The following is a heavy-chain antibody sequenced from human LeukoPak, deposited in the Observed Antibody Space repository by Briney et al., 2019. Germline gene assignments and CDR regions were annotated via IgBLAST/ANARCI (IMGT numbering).Heavy chain of an antibody. CDR2: ISGSGGST. J-gene: IGHJ4*02. Sequence: QTGGSLRLSCAASGFTFSSYAMSWVRQAPGKGLEWVSVISGSGGSTYYADSVKGRFTISRDNSKNTLYLQMNSLRAEDTAVYYCAKDRRGYDWGIYFDYWGQGTLVTVSS. CDR3: AKDRRGYDWGIYFDY. D-gene: IGHD5-12*01. V-gene: IGHV3-23*01. CDR1: GFTFSSYA.